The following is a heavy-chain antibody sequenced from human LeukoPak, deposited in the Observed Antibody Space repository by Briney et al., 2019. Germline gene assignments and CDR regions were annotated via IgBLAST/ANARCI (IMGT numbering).Heavy chain of an antibody. CDR3: ARDGGYSYGSDY. Sequence: PGGSLRLSCAASGFTFSSYWMSWVRQAPGKGLAWMANINQDGSDKYYVDSVKGRFTISRDNAKNSLYLQMNSLRAEDTAVYYCARDGGYSYGSDYWGQGTLVTVSS. D-gene: IGHD5-18*01. V-gene: IGHV3-7*01. J-gene: IGHJ4*02. CDR2: INQDGSDK. CDR1: GFTFSSYW.